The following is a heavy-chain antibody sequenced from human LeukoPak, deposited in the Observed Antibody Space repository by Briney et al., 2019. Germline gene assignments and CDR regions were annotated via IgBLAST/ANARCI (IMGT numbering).Heavy chain of an antibody. CDR2: ISGSGGST. J-gene: IGHJ4*02. V-gene: IGHV3-23*01. Sequence: PGGSLRLSCAASGFTFGSYAMSWVRQAPGKGLEWVSAISGSGGSTYYADSVKGRFTISRDNSKNTLHLQMNSLRAEDTAVYYCAKHATVTTNHFDYWGQGTLVTVSS. D-gene: IGHD4-17*01. CDR3: AKHATVTTNHFDY. CDR1: GFTFGSYA.